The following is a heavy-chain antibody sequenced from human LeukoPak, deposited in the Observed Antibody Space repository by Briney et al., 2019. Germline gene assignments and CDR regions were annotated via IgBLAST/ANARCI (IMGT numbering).Heavy chain of an antibody. V-gene: IGHV3-7*01. Sequence: GVSLRLSCAVSGFTFSTYWMSWVRQAPGKGLEWVANIKQDGSEKYYVDSVKGRFTISRDNAKNSLYLQMNSLRAEDTAVYYCTGETYYFDYWGQGTLVTVSS. CDR1: GFTFSTYW. J-gene: IGHJ4*02. CDR3: TGETYYFDY. CDR2: IKQDGSEK.